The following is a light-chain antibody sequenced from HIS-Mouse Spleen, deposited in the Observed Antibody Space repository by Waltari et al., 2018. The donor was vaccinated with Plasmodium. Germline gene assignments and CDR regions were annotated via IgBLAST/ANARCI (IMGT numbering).Light chain of an antibody. CDR2: EVS. Sequence: QSALTQPPSASGSPGQSVTLSCTGTSSVVGVYNYVSWYQQHPGKAPKLMIYEVSKRPSGVPDRFSGSKSGNTASLTVSGLQAEDEADYYCSSYAGSNNLVFGGGTKLTVL. V-gene: IGLV2-8*01. CDR3: SSYAGSNNLV. J-gene: IGLJ2*01. CDR1: SSVVGVYNY.